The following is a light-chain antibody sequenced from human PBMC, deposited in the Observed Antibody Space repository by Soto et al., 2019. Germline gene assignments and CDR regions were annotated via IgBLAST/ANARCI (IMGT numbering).Light chain of an antibody. Sequence: EIVLTQSPATLSLSPGERATLSCRASQSVSSYLAWYQQKPGQAPRLLIYDASNRATGIPARFSGSGSGTDFTLTISSLESEDFAVYYCQQRSNWPPGVTFGRGTRLEIK. CDR3: QQRSNWPPGVT. V-gene: IGKV3-11*01. CDR1: QSVSSY. CDR2: DAS. J-gene: IGKJ5*01.